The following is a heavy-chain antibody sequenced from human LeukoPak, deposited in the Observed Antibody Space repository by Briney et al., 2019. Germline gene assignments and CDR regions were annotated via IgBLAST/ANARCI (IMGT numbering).Heavy chain of an antibody. CDR2: IIPIFGTA. CDR1: GGTFSSYA. CDR3: ARGGLGQETCDY. V-gene: IGHV1-69*13. Sequence: ASVTVSCKASGGTFSSYAISWVRQAPGQGLEWMGGIIPIFGTANYAQKFQGRVTITADESTSTAYMELSRLRSDDTAVYYCARGGLGQETCDYWGQGTLVTVSS. J-gene: IGHJ4*02. D-gene: IGHD3-16*01.